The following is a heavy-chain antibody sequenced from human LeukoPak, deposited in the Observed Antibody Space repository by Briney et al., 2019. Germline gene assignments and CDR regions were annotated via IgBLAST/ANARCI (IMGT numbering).Heavy chain of an antibody. J-gene: IGHJ4*02. V-gene: IGHV1-69*04. CDR2: IIPILGIA. D-gene: IGHD1-26*01. CDR1: GGTFSSYA. Sequence: GASVKVSCKASGGTFSSYAISWVRQAPGQGLEWMGRIIPILGIANYAQKFQGRVTITADKSTSTAYMELSSLRSEDTAVYYCASRGVNSGSYYDYFDYWGQGTLVTVSS. CDR3: ASRGVNSGSYYDYFDY.